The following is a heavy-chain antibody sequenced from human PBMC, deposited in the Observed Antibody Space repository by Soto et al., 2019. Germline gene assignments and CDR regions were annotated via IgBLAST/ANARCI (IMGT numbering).Heavy chain of an antibody. CDR1: GYTFTRYG. CDR3: AKNGQPPYYYYGLDV. J-gene: IGHJ6*02. D-gene: IGHD2-8*01. V-gene: IGHV1-18*01. CDR2: ISGYNGDT. Sequence: ASVKVSCKASGYTFTRYGISWVRQAPGQGPEWMGWISGYNGDTNYAQKFQGRVSMTIDTSTTTAYMELRSLTSDDTAVYYCAKNGQPPYYYYGLDVWGQGTKVTVSS.